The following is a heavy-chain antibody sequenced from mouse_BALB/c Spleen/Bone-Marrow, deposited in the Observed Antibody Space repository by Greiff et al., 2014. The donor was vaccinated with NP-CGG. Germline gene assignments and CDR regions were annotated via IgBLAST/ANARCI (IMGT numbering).Heavy chain of an antibody. J-gene: IGHJ3*01. CDR2: ISNGGGST. CDR1: GFTFSDYY. V-gene: IGHV5-12*02. Sequence: EVKLVESGGGLVQPGGSLKLSCATSGFTFSDYYMYWVRQTPEKRLEWVAYISNGGGSTYYPDTVKGRFTISRDNAKNTLYLQTSRLKSEGTVMYYCARHDGYRTWFAYWGQGTLVTVSA. CDR3: ARHDGYRTWFAY. D-gene: IGHD2-3*01.